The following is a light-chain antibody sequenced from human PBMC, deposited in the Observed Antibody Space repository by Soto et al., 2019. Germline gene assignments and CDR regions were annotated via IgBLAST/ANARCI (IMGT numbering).Light chain of an antibody. CDR3: SLYTSDSTDV. V-gene: IGLV2-14*01. CDR1: SNDIGSYDY. J-gene: IGLJ1*01. CDR2: GVR. Sequence: QSALTQPPSVSGSPGQSITISCTGNSNDIGSYDYVSWYQQHPGKAPRLLIHGVRNRPSGISSRFSGSKSGNTASLTISGLQAEDEAEYYCSLYTSDSTDVFGTGTKVTVL.